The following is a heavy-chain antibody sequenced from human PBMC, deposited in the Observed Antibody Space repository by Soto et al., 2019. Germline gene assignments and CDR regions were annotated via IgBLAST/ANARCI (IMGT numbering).Heavy chain of an antibody. Sequence: QITLKESGPTLVKPTQTLTLTCTFSGFSLSTSGVGVGWIRQPPGKALEWLALIYWDDDKRYSPSLKSRLTIXXDXSXNQVVLTMTNMDPVDTATYYCAHRRPTARFGDGFDPWGQGTLVTVSS. CDR3: AHRRPTARFGDGFDP. D-gene: IGHD3-16*01. J-gene: IGHJ5*02. V-gene: IGHV2-5*02. CDR2: IYWDDDK. CDR1: GFSLSTSGVG.